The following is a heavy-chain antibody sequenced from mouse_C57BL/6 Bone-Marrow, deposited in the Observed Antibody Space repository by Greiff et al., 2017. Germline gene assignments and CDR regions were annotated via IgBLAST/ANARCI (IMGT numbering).Heavy chain of an antibody. CDR1: GYPFPPSP. CDR3: ARGGNYGGYYVDY. J-gene: IGHJ2*01. Sequence: VPLQQSGAELVKPGASVKMSCKASGYPFPPSPIEWLKQNHGKSLEWIGNFHPYHDYPKYNEQFKGTATLPVDKSSSTVYWELSRLAADDAAVYYCARGGNYGGYYVDYWGQGTTLTVSS. D-gene: IGHD2-1*01. CDR2: FHPYHDYP. V-gene: IGHV1-47*01.